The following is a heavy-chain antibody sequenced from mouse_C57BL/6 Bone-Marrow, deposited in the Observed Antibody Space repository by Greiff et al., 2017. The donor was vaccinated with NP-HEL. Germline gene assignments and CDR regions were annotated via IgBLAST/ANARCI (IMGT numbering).Heavy chain of an antibody. V-gene: IGHV1-64*01. J-gene: IGHJ2*01. Sequence: QVQLQQPGAELVKPGASVKLSCKASGYTFTSYWMHWVKQRPGQGLEWIGMIHPNSGSTNYNEKFKSKATLTVDKSSSTAYMQLSSLTSEDSAVYYCAWLYDYALYFDYWGQGTTLTVSS. D-gene: IGHD2-4*01. CDR1: GYTFTSYW. CDR3: AWLYDYALYFDY. CDR2: IHPNSGST.